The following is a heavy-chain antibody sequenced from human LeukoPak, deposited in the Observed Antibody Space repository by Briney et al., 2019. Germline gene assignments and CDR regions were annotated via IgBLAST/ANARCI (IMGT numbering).Heavy chain of an antibody. Sequence: GGSLRLSCAASGFTFSNAWMSWVRQAPGRGLEWVGRIKTKTDGGTTDYAAPVKGRFTISRDDSKNTLYLQMNSLKTEDTAVYYCTTSPPVRLDFDYWGQGTLVTVSS. CDR1: GFTFSNAW. CDR2: IKTKTDGGTT. V-gene: IGHV3-15*01. J-gene: IGHJ4*02. CDR3: TTSPPVRLDFDY.